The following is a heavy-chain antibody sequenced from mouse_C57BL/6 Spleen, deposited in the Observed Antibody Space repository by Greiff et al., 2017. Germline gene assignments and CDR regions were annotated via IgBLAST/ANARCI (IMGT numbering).Heavy chain of an antibody. J-gene: IGHJ2*01. CDR3: ARIDYDFLYYFDY. V-gene: IGHV1-54*01. Sequence: QVQLQQSGAELVRPGTSVKVSCKASGYAFTNYLIEWVKQRPGQGLEWIGVINPGSGGTNYNEKFKGKATLTADKSSSTAYMQLSSLTSEDSAVYFCARIDYDFLYYFDYWGQGTTLTVSS. D-gene: IGHD2-4*01. CDR1: GYAFTNYL. CDR2: INPGSGGT.